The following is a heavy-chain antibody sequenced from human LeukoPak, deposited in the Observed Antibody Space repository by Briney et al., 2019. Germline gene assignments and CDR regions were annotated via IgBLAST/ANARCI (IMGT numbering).Heavy chain of an antibody. CDR3: ARLQGAGSPPFDY. D-gene: IGHD3-10*01. CDR1: GFPFSSFS. J-gene: IGHJ4*02. V-gene: IGHV4-39*01. CDR2: IYYSGST. Sequence: KPGGSLRLSCTLSGFPFSSFSTDWLRRPPGKGLEWIGSIYYSGSTYYNPSLKSRVTISVDTCKNHFSLSMRSVTGADTDVFYCARLQGAGSPPFDYWGQGTLVTVSS.